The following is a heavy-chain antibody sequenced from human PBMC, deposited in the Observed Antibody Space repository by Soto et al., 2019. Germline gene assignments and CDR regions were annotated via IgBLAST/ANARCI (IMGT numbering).Heavy chain of an antibody. V-gene: IGHV4-59*01. CDR2: IYYSGST. Sequence: PSETLSLTCTFSGGSIISYYWSWIRQPPGKGLEWIGYIYYSGSTNYNPSLKSRVTISVDTSKNQFSLKLSSVTAAGTAVYYCARGQKHYYDSSGRYGMDVWGQGTTVTVSS. J-gene: IGHJ6*02. CDR1: GGSIISYY. CDR3: ARGQKHYYDSSGRYGMDV. D-gene: IGHD3-22*01.